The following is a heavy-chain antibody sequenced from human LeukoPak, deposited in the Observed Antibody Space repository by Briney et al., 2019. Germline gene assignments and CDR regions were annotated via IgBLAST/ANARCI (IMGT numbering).Heavy chain of an antibody. J-gene: IGHJ2*01. CDR2: IHYSGNT. Sequence: SETLSLTCTVSGGSISSYLWSWIRQPPGKGLEWIGYIHYSGNTNYNPSLKSRVTISVETSKNQLSLKLSSVTAADTAVYYCARLGGHYDILTGYYETNWYFDLWGRGTLVTVSS. CDR1: GGSISSYL. D-gene: IGHD3-9*01. CDR3: ARLGGHYDILTGYYETNWYFDL. V-gene: IGHV4-59*01.